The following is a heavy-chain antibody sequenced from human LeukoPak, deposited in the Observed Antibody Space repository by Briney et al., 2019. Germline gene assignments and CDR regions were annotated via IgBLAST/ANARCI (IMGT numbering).Heavy chain of an antibody. D-gene: IGHD3-22*01. J-gene: IGHJ4*02. Sequence: PSETLSLTCTVSGGSISSSSYYWSWIRQPPGKGLEWIGYIYYSGSTNYNPSLKSRVTISVDTSKNQFSLKLSSVTAADTAVYYCARTTYYYDSSGYYYSYYFDYWDQGTLVTVSS. V-gene: IGHV4-61*01. CDR2: IYYSGST. CDR1: GGSISSSSYY. CDR3: ARTTYYYDSSGYYYSYYFDY.